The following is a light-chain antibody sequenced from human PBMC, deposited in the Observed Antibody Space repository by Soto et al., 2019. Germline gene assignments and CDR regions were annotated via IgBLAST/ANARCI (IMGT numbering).Light chain of an antibody. Sequence: ALPTTPSPPPPTASVGASATITYQASQGIGIDLGWYQQKPGKAPNLLIYAASSLQSGVPSRFSGSGSGTDFTLTISSLQPDEFATYDCLQDYNYPRTFGQGTKVDIK. CDR3: LQDYNYPRT. V-gene: IGKV1-6*01. CDR2: AAS. J-gene: IGKJ1*01. CDR1: QGIGID.